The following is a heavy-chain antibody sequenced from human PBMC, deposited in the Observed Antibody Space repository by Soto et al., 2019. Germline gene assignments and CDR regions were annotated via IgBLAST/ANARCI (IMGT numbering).Heavy chain of an antibody. Sequence: SETLSLTCTVSGGSISSGDYYWSWIRQPPGKGLEWIGYIYYSGSTYYNPSLKSRVTISVDTSKNQFSLKLSSVTAADTAVYYCARADYGDSVLPPTFDYWGQGTLVTVSS. CDR2: IYYSGST. D-gene: IGHD4-17*01. CDR3: ARADYGDSVLPPTFDY. V-gene: IGHV4-30-4*01. CDR1: GGSISSGDYY. J-gene: IGHJ4*02.